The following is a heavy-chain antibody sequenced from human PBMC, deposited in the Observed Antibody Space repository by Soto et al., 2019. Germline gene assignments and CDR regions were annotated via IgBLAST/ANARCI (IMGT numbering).Heavy chain of an antibody. J-gene: IGHJ4*02. CDR2: ISGSGGTT. CDR1: GFTFNNYA. CDR3: AKLLVGTGGSSGWHWYFDC. V-gene: IGHV3-23*01. Sequence: EVQLLESGGGLVQPGGSLRLSCAASGFTFNNYAMSWVRQAPGEGLEWVSAISGSGGTTYYAESVKGRFTISRDNSKNTLCLQMNSLRAEDTAVYYCAKLLVGTGGSSGWHWYFDCWGQGGLVTVSS. D-gene: IGHD6-25*01.